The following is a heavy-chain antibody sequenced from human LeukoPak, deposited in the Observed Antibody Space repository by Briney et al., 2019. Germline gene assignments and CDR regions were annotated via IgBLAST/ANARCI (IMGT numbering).Heavy chain of an antibody. CDR2: IIPIFGTA. J-gene: IGHJ3*02. D-gene: IGHD3-10*01. CDR1: GGTFSSYA. V-gene: IGHV1-69*01. CDR3: ARGDQGFGEIRSLSAFDI. Sequence: GASVKVSCKASGGTFSSYAISWVRQAPGQGLEWMGGIIPIFGTANYAQKFQGRVTITADESTSTAYMELSSLRSEDTAVYYCARGDQGFGEIRSLSAFDIWGQGTMVTVSS.